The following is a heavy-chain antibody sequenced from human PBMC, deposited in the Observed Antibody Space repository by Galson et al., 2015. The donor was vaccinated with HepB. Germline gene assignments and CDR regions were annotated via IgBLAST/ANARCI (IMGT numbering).Heavy chain of an antibody. CDR1: GFTVSSDY. CDR3: ATAILSLRIAVAGPVYGMDV. D-gene: IGHD6-19*01. V-gene: IGHV3-66*01. CDR2: LYSGGSA. J-gene: IGHJ6*02. Sequence: SLRLSCAASGFTVSSDYMSWVRQAPGKGLEWVSVLYSGGSAYYADSVKGRLTISRDNSKNTLYLKMNSLRAEDTAVYYCATAILSLRIAVAGPVYGMDVWGQGTTVTVSS.